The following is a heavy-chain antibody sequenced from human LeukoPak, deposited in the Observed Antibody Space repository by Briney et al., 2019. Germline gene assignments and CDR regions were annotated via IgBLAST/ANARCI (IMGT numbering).Heavy chain of an antibody. CDR2: IKKDGSEK. CDR3: ARSTRGYSGYAPYYYYYMDV. J-gene: IGHJ6*03. Sequence: GGSLRLSCAASGFTFSSYWMSWVRQAPGKGLEWVANIKKDGSEKYYVDSVKGRFTISRDNAKTSLYLQMNSLRAEDTAVYYCARSTRGYSGYAPYYYYYMDVWGKGTTVTISS. CDR1: GFTFSSYW. V-gene: IGHV3-7*01. D-gene: IGHD5-12*01.